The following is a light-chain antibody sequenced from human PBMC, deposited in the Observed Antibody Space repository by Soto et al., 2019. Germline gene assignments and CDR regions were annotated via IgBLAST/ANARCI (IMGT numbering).Light chain of an antibody. J-gene: IGKJ2*01. CDR1: QSVSNN. Sequence: ILMTQSPATLSVSPGERATLSCRASQSVSNNLAWYQQKPGQAPRLLIYDASTRATGIPARFSGSGSGTEFTLTISGLQSEDFAIYYCQQYNNWPYTFGQGTRLEI. CDR2: DAS. V-gene: IGKV3-15*01. CDR3: QQYNNWPYT.